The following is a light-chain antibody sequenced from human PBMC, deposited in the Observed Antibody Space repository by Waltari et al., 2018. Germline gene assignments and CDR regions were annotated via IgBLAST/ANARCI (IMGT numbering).Light chain of an antibody. Sequence: QSALTQPGSVSGSPGQSITISCTGSNSDVGGYKHVSWYQHHPAKAPHLLIYDVNTRPPGISNRFSGSTSGNTASLTISGLQAEDEAVYYCTSFTSSVTFDVVFGGGTKLTVL. CDR2: DVN. CDR3: TSFTSSVTFDVV. V-gene: IGLV2-14*03. CDR1: NSDVGGYKH. J-gene: IGLJ2*01.